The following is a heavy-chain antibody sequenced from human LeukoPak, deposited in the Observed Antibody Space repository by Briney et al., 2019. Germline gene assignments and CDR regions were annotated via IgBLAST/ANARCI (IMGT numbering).Heavy chain of an antibody. V-gene: IGHV1-18*01. CDR2: ISAYNGNT. CDR1: GGTFSSYA. Sequence: GASVKVSCKASGGTFSSYAISWVRQAPGQGLEWMGWISAYNGNTNYAQKLQGRVTMTTDTSTSTAYMELRSLRSDDTAVYYCARGYNYYDSSGYHAPYFDYWGQGTLVTVSS. J-gene: IGHJ4*02. CDR3: ARGYNYYDSSGYHAPYFDY. D-gene: IGHD3-22*01.